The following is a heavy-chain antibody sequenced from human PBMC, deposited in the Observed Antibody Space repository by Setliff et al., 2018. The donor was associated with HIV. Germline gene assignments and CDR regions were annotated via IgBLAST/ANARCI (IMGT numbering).Heavy chain of an antibody. J-gene: IGHJ3*01. CDR1: RGSISSGTYY. V-gene: IGHV4-61*01. D-gene: IGHD2-2*01. Sequence: SETLSLTCTVSRGSISSGTYYWTWIRQPPGKGLEWTGSIHYSGITHYNPSLKSRLTISVDTSKNQVSLRLSSVTPADTAVYYCARHICGTTACYAVDVWGPGTMVTVSS. CDR3: ARHICGTTACYAVDV. CDR2: IHYSGIT.